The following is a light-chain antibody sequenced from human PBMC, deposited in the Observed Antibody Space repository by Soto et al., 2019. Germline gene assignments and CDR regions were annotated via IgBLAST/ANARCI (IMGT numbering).Light chain of an antibody. V-gene: IGKV3-11*01. CDR3: QQRSNWPPA. J-gene: IGKJ2*01. CDR2: DAS. CDR1: QSVSSY. Sequence: EIVLTQSPATLSLSPGERATLSCRASQSVSSYLAWYQQKPGQAPRLLIYDASNRATGIPARFSGSGSGTDFPLTISSLEPEDFAVYHCQQRSNWPPAFGQGTKLEIK.